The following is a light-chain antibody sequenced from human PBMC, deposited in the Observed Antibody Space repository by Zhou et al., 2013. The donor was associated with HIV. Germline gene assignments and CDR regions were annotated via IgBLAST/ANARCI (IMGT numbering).Light chain of an antibody. CDR2: YAS. CDR3: QQYYSTPQLT. Sequence: AIRLTQSPFSLSASVEDRVTIICWASQGISSYLAWYEQKPAKAPKVFIYYASTLQSGVPSRFSGSGSGTDYTLTSSSLQPEDSAAYYCQQYYSTPQLTIGGGTKVEIK. V-gene: IGKV1D-43*01. CDR1: QGISSY. J-gene: IGKJ4*01.